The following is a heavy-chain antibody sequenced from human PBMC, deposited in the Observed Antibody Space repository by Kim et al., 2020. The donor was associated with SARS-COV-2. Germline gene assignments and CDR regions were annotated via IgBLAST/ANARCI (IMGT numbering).Heavy chain of an antibody. CDR3: ARVQMYPAGTYYYYYYMDV. J-gene: IGHJ6*03. V-gene: IGHV1-69*04. CDR2: IIPILGIA. Sequence: SVKVSCKASGGTFSSYAISWVRQAPGQGLEWMGRIIPILGIANYAQKFQGRVTITADKSTSTAYMELSSLRSEDTAVYYCARVQMYPAGTYYYYYYMDVWGKGTTVTVSS. CDR1: GGTFSSYA. D-gene: IGHD3-10*01.